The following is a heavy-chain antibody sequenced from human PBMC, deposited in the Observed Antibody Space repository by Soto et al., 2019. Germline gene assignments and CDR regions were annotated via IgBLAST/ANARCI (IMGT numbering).Heavy chain of an antibody. CDR2: IYSGGYT. CDR1: GFTVSNNY. D-gene: IGHD1-20*01. CDR3: TTDRLWGLTGKKYGY. Sequence: GGSLRLSCAVSGFTVSNNYMSWVRQAPGKGLEGVSVIYSGGYTAYGDSVKGRFTISRDNSKNTLYLQMNSLKTEDTAVYYCTTDRLWGLTGKKYGYWGQGTLVTVSS. J-gene: IGHJ4*02. V-gene: IGHV3-53*01.